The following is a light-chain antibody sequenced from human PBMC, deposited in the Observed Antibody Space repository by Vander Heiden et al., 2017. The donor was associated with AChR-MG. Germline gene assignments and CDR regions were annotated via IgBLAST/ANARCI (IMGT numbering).Light chain of an antibody. J-gene: IGLJ3*02. CDR1: SSNIGAGYD. Sequence: QSVLTPPPSVSGATAPRVTISGTGSSSNIGAGYDVHWYQQLPGTAPKLLIYGNSNRPSGVPDRFSGSKSGTSASLAITGLQAEDEADYYCQSYDSSLSGSWVFGGGTKLTVL. V-gene: IGLV1-40*01. CDR2: GNS. CDR3: QSYDSSLSGSWV.